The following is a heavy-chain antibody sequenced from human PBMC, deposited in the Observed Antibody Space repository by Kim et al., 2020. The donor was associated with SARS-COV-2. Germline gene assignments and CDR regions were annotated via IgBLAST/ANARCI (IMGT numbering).Heavy chain of an antibody. CDR3: ARLSSSWYYFDY. Sequence: SETLSLTCTVSGGSISSSSYYWGWIRQPPGKGLEWIGSIYYSGSTYYNPSLKSRVTISVDTSKNQFSLKLSSVTAADTAVYYCARLSSSWYYFDYWGQGTLVTVSS. D-gene: IGHD6-13*01. CDR2: IYYSGST. CDR1: GGSISSSSYY. J-gene: IGHJ4*02. V-gene: IGHV4-39*01.